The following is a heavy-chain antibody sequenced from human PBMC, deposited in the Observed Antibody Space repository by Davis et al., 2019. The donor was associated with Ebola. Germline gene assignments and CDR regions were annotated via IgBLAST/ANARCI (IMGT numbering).Heavy chain of an antibody. Sequence: PGGSLRLSCTASGFTFGDYAMSWFRQAPGKGLEWVGFIRSKAYGGTTEYAASVKGRFTISRDDSKSIAYLQMNSLKTEDTAVYYCTRDSLKLVPPIDYWGQGTLVTVSS. D-gene: IGHD6-6*01. CDR2: IRSKAYGGTT. J-gene: IGHJ4*02. CDR3: TRDSLKLVPPIDY. CDR1: GFTFGDYA. V-gene: IGHV3-49*03.